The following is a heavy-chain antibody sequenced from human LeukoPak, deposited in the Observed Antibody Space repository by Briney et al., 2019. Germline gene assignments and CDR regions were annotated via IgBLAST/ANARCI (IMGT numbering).Heavy chain of an antibody. CDR3: AHRRKGSFDP. Sequence: SGPTLAKPTQILTLTCTFSGVSLNTGGVGVGWIRQPPGKALEWLALIYWNDDKRYRPSLKSRLTITKDTSKNKVVLTMTNMDPVDTATYYCAHRRKGSFDPWGQGTLVT. CDR2: IYWNDDK. CDR1: GVSLNTGGVG. J-gene: IGHJ5*02. V-gene: IGHV2-5*01.